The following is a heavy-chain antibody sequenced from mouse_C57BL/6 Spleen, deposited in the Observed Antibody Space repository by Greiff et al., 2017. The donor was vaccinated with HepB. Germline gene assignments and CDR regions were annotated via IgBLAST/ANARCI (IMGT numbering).Heavy chain of an antibody. V-gene: IGHV1-15*01. D-gene: IGHD1-1*01. CDR3: TRWGYGSSYGFAY. J-gene: IGHJ3*01. Sequence: VQGVESGAELVRPGASVTLSCKASGYTFTDYEMHWVKQTPVHGLEWIGAIDPETGGTAYNQKFKGKAILTADKSSSTAYMELRSLTSEDSAVYYCTRWGYGSSYGFAYWGQGTLVTVSA. CDR2: IDPETGGT. CDR1: GYTFTDYE.